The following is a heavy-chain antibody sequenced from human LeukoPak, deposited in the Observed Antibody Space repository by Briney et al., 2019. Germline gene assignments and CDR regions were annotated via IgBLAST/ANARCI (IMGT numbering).Heavy chain of an antibody. CDR2: IYYSGSA. CDR3: ARVNYGSATKEDY. D-gene: IGHD3-10*01. Sequence: PSETLSLTCTVSGGSISSGGYYWSWIRQHPGRGLEWIGYIYYSGSAYYNPSLKSRVTISVDTSENQFSLKLSSVTAADTAVYYCARVNYGSATKEDYWGQGTLVTVSS. CDR1: GGSISSGGYY. J-gene: IGHJ4*02. V-gene: IGHV4-31*03.